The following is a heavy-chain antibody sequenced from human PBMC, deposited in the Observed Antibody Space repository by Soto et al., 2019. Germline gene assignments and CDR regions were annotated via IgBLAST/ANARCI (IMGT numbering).Heavy chain of an antibody. CDR1: VFTFSSYA. CDR2: ISGSVGST. D-gene: IGHD1-26*01. J-gene: IGHJ4*02. Sequence: GESLKISCTSSVFTFSSYAMSLALHDPGKGLELVSAISGSVGSTYYADSVKGRFTISRDNPKNTMYLQMNSLRAEDTAVYYCAKEKLWEPGFDYWGQGTLVTVSS. CDR3: AKEKLWEPGFDY. V-gene: IGHV3-23*01.